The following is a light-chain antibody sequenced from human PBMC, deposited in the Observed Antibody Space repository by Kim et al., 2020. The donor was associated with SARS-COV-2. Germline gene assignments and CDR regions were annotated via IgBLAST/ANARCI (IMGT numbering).Light chain of an antibody. CDR2: EDD. CDR3: QSFDTTNVV. V-gene: IGLV6-57*03. Sequence: GKTVSICCTRSSGSIASNYVEWYQQRPGRVTTTVIYEDDRRPSGVPDRFSASIDSSSNSASLTISGLQTEDEADYYCQSFDTTNVVFGGGTQLTVL. J-gene: IGLJ2*01. CDR1: SGSIASNY.